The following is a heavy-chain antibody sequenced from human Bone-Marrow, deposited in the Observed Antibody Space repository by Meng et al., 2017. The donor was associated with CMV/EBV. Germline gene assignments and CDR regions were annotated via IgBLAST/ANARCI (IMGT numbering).Heavy chain of an antibody. Sequence: STFPFCDYCLTWIRHAPGKGLECVSYISSSDSTLYYADSVKGRFPISRANAKNSLYLQMHSLRAEDTAVYYCARQLYGSEIPDWYFDLWGRGTLVTVSS. J-gene: IGHJ2*01. CDR3: ARQLYGSEIPDWYFDL. CDR1: TFPFCDYC. V-gene: IGHV3-11*01. D-gene: IGHD3-10*01. CDR2: ISSSDSTL.